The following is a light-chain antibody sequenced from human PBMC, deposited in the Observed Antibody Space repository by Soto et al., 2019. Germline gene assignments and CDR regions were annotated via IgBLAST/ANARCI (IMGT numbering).Light chain of an antibody. Sequence: QSVLTQPPSVSGAPGQRVTISCTGSSSNIGAGYDVHWYQQLPGTAPNLLIYGNSNRPSGVPDRFSGSKSGTSASLAISGLQAEDEADYYCQSYDSSLSWVFGGGTKVTVL. V-gene: IGLV1-40*01. CDR1: SSNIGAGYD. CDR3: QSYDSSLSWV. CDR2: GNS. J-gene: IGLJ3*02.